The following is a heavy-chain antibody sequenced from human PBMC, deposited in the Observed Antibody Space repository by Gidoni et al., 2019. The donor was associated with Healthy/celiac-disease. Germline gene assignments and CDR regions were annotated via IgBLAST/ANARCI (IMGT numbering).Heavy chain of an antibody. Sequence: EVQLVESGGGLVKPGGSLRLSCAASGLTFSSYSMNWVRQAPGKGLEWVSSISSSSSYIYYADSVKDRFTISRDNAKNSLYLQMNSLRAEDTAVYYCARDRGGATKGWFDPWGQGTLVTVSS. V-gene: IGHV3-21*01. CDR2: ISSSSSYI. CDR3: ARDRGGATKGWFDP. J-gene: IGHJ5*02. D-gene: IGHD1-26*01. CDR1: GLTFSSYS.